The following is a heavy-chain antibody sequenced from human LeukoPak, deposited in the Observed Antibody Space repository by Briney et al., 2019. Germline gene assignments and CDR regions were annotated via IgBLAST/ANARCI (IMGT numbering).Heavy chain of an antibody. CDR1: GFTVSSYG. V-gene: IGHV3-23*01. J-gene: IGHJ4*02. CDR3: AKGHYYGSGSLDY. Sequence: GGSLRLSCAASGFTVSSYGRSWVRQAPGKGLEWVSAIGGRDGSTYYADSVKGRFTISRDNSKNTLYVQMNSLRAEGTAVYYCAKGHYYGSGSLDYWGQGTLVTVSP. D-gene: IGHD3-10*01. CDR2: IGGRDGST.